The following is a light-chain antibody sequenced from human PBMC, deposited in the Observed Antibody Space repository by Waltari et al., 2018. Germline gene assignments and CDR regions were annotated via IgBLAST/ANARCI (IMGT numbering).Light chain of an antibody. Sequence: QSVLTQPPSVSGAPGQRVTISCTGTSSNIGAPFDVHWYQQLPGTAPKLLIYTNNTRSSGVPDRFSGSRSVTSASLAITGLQAEDEADYYCQSYDTSLNGFVVGTGTKVTVV. CDR2: TNN. V-gene: IGLV1-40*01. CDR3: QSYDTSLNGFV. CDR1: SSNIGAPFD. J-gene: IGLJ1*01.